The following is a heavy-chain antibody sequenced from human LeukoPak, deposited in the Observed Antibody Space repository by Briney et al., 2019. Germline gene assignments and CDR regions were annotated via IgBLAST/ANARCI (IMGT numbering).Heavy chain of an antibody. CDR1: GFTFSSYG. V-gene: IGHV3-30*18. D-gene: IGHD3-10*01. Sequence: GGSLRLSCAASGFTFSSYGMHWVRQAPGKGLEWVAVISYDGSNKYYADSVKGRFTISRDNSKNTLYLQMNNLRAEDTAVYYCAKDTVVRGPFDYWDQGTLVTVSS. J-gene: IGHJ4*02. CDR2: ISYDGSNK. CDR3: AKDTVVRGPFDY.